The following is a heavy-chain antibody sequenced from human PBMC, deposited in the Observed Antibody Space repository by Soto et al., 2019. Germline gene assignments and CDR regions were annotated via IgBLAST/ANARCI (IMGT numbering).Heavy chain of an antibody. J-gene: IGHJ5*01. V-gene: IGHV4-30-4*01. Sequence: LSLTCSVSGDSISTVDYFWAWIRQPPGQALEYIGYIYKSATTYYNPSFEGRVAISLDTSKSHFSLNVTSVTAADTAVYFCARGRYCLTGRCFPNWFDSWGQGTLVTVSS. D-gene: IGHD2-15*01. CDR3: ARGRYCLTGRCFPNWFDS. CDR2: IYKSATT. CDR1: GDSISTVDYF.